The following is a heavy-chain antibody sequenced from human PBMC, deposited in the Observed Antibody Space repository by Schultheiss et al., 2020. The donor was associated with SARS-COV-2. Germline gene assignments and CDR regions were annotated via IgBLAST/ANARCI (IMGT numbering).Heavy chain of an antibody. J-gene: IGHJ4*02. CDR3: ARDGLAAFDY. Sequence: GGSLRLSCAASGFTFSDYYMSWVRQAPGKGLEWVSYISSSGSTIHYADSVKGRFTVSRDNAKNSLYLQMNSLRVEDTAVYYCARDGLAAFDYWGQGTLVTVSS. V-gene: IGHV3-11*04. D-gene: IGHD6-25*01. CDR1: GFTFSDYY. CDR2: ISSSGSTI.